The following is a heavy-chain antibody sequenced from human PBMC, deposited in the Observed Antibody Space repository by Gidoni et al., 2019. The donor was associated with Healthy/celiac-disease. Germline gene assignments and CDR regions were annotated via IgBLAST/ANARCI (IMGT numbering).Heavy chain of an antibody. D-gene: IGHD3-10*02. Sequence: QVQLQASSPGLVKPSQTLSLTCTVSVGSISSGGYYWSWIRQNPGKGLEWIGYIYYSGSTYYNPSLKSRVTISVDTSKNQFSRKLSSVTAADTAVYYCARERMFGEYYFDYWGQGTLVTVSS. CDR2: IYYSGST. CDR3: ARERMFGEYYFDY. V-gene: IGHV4-31*03. CDR1: VGSISSGGYY. J-gene: IGHJ4*02.